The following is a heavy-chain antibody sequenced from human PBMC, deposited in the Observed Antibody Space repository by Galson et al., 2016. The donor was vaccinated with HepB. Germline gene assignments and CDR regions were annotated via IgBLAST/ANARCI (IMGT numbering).Heavy chain of an antibody. CDR3: ARPYSGYDFFYY. J-gene: IGHJ4*02. V-gene: IGHV3-7*01. CDR1: GFTFSSYW. CDR2: IKQDGSEK. D-gene: IGHD5-12*01. Sequence: SLRLSCAASGFTFSSYWMSWVRQAPGKGLEWVANIKQDGSEKYYVDSVKGRFTISRDNAKTAMCLQMNSLRAEDTAVYYCARPYSGYDFFYYWGQGTLVTVSS.